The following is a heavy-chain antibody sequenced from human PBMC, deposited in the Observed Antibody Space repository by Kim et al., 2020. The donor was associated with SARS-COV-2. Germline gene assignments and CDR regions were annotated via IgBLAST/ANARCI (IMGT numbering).Heavy chain of an antibody. CDR2: IDGSDGPT. V-gene: IGHV3-23*01. CDR1: GFTFTGYA. CDR3: MKGGWGWIWDH. J-gene: IGHJ4*02. D-gene: IGHD2-2*03. Sequence: GGSLRLSCTTSGFTFTGYAMSWVRQAPGKGLEWVSSIDGSDGPTYYVDSVKGRFTISRDNSKNTRYLQMNSLRADDTAVYYCMKGGWGWIWDHWGQGTRVTVSS.